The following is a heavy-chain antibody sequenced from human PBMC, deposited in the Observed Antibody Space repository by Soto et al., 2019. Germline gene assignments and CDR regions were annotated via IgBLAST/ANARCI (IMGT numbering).Heavy chain of an antibody. V-gene: IGHV3-33*01. J-gene: IGHJ4*02. CDR2: IWYDGSNK. CDR1: GFTFSSYG. CDR3: ARDIQWSPGSGSYYVLDY. D-gene: IGHD1-26*01. Sequence: QVQLVESGGGVVQPGRSLRLSCAASGFTFSSYGMHWVRQAPGKGLEWVAVIWYDGSNKYYADSVKGRFTISRDNSKNTLYLQMNSLRAEDTAVYYCARDIQWSPGSGSYYVLDYWGQGTLVTVSS.